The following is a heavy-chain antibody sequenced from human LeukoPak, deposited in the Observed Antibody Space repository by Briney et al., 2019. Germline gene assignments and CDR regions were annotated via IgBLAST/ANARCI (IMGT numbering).Heavy chain of an antibody. V-gene: IGHV3-7*01. CDR3: ARDHYDFWSGYSMDNYFDY. CDR1: GFTFSSYW. J-gene: IGHJ4*02. Sequence: GGSLRLSCAASGFTFSSYWMSWVRQAPRTGLEWVSNIKQDGSEKYYVDSVKGRFTISRDNAKKSLYLQMNSLRAEDTAVYYCARDHYDFWSGYSMDNYFDYWGQGTLVTVSS. D-gene: IGHD3-3*01. CDR2: IKQDGSEK.